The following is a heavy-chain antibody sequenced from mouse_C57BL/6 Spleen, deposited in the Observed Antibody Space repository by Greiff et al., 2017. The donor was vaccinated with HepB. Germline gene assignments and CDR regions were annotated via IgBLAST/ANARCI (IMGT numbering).Heavy chain of an antibody. J-gene: IGHJ2*01. CDR2: IYPGSGST. V-gene: IGHV1-55*01. CDR1: GYTFTSSW. D-gene: IGHD4-1*01. CDR3: ARGGLGQGYVDD. Sequence: VPLQQPGAELVKPGASVKMSCKASGYTFTSSWITWVKQRPGQGLEWIGDIYPGSGSTNYNEKFKSKATLTVDTSSSTAYMQLSSLTSEDSAVYYCARGGLGQGYVDDWGQGTTLTVAS.